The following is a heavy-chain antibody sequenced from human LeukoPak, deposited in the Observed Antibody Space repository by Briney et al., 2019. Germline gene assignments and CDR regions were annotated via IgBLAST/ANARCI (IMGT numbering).Heavy chain of an antibody. CDR2: ISDNGGDT. CDR1: GFTFNNYA. CDR3: GRAISLPSGWFDP. V-gene: IGHV3-23*01. J-gene: IGHJ5*02. Sequence: GGSLRLSCAASGFTFNNYAMSWVRQAPGKGLEWVSAISDNGGDTKYADSVKGRFTISRDNSKNTLYLQMNSLRAEDTAVYYCGRAISLPSGWFDPWGQGTLVTVSS.